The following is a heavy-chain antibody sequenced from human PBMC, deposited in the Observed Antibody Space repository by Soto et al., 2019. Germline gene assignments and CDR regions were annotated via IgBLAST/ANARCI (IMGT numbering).Heavy chain of an antibody. CDR1: GGSFSGYY. D-gene: IGHD3-22*01. CDR3: AGGRAYYYDSSGYPYVFDY. CDR2: INHSGST. Sequence: QVQLQQWGAGLLKPSETLSLTCAVYGGSFSGYYWSWIRQPPGKGLEWIGEINHSGSTNYNPSLKSRVTISVDTSKNQFSLKLSSVTAADTAVYYCAGGRAYYYDSSGYPYVFDYWGQGTLVTVSS. J-gene: IGHJ4*02. V-gene: IGHV4-34*01.